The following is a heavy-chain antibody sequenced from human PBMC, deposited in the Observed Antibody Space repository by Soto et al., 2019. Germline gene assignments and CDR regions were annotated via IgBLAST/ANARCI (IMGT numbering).Heavy chain of an antibody. Sequence: ASVKVSCKASGGTFSSYAISWVRQAPGQGLEWMGGIIPIFGTANYAQKFQGRVTITADESTSTAYMELSSLRSEDTAVYYCARGKYSGSYRYYYYGMDVWGQGTTVTVSS. V-gene: IGHV1-69*13. CDR3: ARGKYSGSYRYYYYGMDV. CDR2: IIPIFGTA. CDR1: GGTFSSYA. D-gene: IGHD1-26*01. J-gene: IGHJ6*02.